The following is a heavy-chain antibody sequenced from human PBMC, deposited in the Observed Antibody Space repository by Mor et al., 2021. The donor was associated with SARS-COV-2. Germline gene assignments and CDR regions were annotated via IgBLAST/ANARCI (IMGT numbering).Heavy chain of an antibody. CDR3: ARMAYYDSSGLTDYYY. Sequence: LEWVAVIWCDGRHKNFADSVKGRFTISRDNSKNTLYLQMNSLRAEDTAVYYCARMAYYDSSGLTDYYY. D-gene: IGHD3-22*01. V-gene: IGHV3-33*01. J-gene: IGHJ6*01. CDR2: IWCDGRHK.